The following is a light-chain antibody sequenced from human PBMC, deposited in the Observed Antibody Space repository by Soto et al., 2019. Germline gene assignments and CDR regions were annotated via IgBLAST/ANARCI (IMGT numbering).Light chain of an antibody. J-gene: IGLJ1*01. CDR1: SSDVGGYNY. Sequence: QSALTQPASVSGSPGQSITISCTGTSSDVGGYNYVSWYQQHPGKAPQLMIYDVSNRPSGVSNRFSGSKSGNTASLTMSGLQAEDEADYYCSSYTSSSTLNVFGTGTKVTVL. V-gene: IGLV2-14*01. CDR2: DVS. CDR3: SSYTSSSTLNV.